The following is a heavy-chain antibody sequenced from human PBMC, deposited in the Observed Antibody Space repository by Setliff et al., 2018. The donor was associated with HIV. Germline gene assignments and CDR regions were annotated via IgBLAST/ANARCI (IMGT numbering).Heavy chain of an antibody. CDR1: GGSISSDDHY. V-gene: IGHV4-30-4*01. CDR2: IYHTGAT. J-gene: IGHJ4*02. CDR3: ARMAISASVYFDY. D-gene: IGHD6-25*01. Sequence: KPSETLSLTCTVSGGSISSDDHYWSWIRQPPGKGLEWIGYIYHTGATYYKSAREGRLTISVDTSKNQFSLTLNSVTAADTAVYFCARMAISASVYFDYWGQGSQVTVSS.